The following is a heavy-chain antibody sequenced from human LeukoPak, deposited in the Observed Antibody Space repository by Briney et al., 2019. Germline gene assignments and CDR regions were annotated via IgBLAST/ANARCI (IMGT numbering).Heavy chain of an antibody. CDR1: GGSFSGYY. CDR2: INHSGST. Sequence: PSETLSLTCAVYGGSFSGYYWSWIRQPPGKGLEWIGEINHSGSTNYNPPLKSRVTISVDTSKNQFSLKLSSVTAADTAVYYCARGIAARRYYYYYGMDVWGQGTTVTVSS. D-gene: IGHD6-6*01. J-gene: IGHJ6*02. CDR3: ARGIAARRYYYYYGMDV. V-gene: IGHV4-34*01.